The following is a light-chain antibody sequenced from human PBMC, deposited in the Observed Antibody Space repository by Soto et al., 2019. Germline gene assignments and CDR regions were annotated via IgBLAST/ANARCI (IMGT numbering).Light chain of an antibody. Sequence: QSVLTQPPSASRTPGQRVTISCSGSSSNIGGNTVNWYLQLPGTAPKLLMYSNDQRPSGVPDRFSGSKSGTSASLAISGLQSEDEADYYCASWDDSLSGVVFGGGTKLTVL. CDR1: SSNIGGNT. J-gene: IGLJ2*01. V-gene: IGLV1-44*01. CDR3: ASWDDSLSGVV. CDR2: SND.